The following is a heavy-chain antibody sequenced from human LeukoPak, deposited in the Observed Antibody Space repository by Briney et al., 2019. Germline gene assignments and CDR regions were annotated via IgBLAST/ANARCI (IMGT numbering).Heavy chain of an antibody. CDR1: GFTFSSYW. J-gene: IGHJ5*02. CDR2: IDQGGSEK. V-gene: IGHV3-7*01. D-gene: IGHD1-14*01. CDR3: ARDIPRGARYLDL. Sequence: GGSLRLSCAASGFTFSSYWMTWVRQAPGKGLEWVANIDQGGSEKNYVDSVKGRFTISRDNGKNSLYLQMNSLRVGDTAVYYCARDIPRGARYLDLWGQGALVTVSS.